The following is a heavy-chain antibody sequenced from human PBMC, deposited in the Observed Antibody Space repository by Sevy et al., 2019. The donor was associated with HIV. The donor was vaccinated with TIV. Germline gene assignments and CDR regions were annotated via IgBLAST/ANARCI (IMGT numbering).Heavy chain of an antibody. V-gene: IGHV1-2*02. D-gene: IGHD1-7*01. J-gene: IGHJ4*02. CDR2: INPNSGGT. CDR1: GYTFTGYY. CDR3: ARDHQGNWNYPY. Sequence: ASVKVSCKASGYTFTGYYMHWVRQAPGQGLEWMGWINPNSGGTNYAQKFQGRVTMTRDTSISTAYMELGRLRSDDTAVYYCARDHQGNWNYPYWGQGTLVTVSS.